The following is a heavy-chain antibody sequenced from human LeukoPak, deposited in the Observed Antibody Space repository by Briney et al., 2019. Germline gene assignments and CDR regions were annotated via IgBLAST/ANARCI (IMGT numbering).Heavy chain of an antibody. CDR2: INPNSGGT. Sequence: ASVTVSCKASGYTFTGYYMHWVRQAPGQGLEWMGWINPNSGGTNYAQKFQGRVTMTRDTSISTAYMELSRLRSDDTAVYYCARKLGVVVAATGVHWFDHWGQGTLVTVSS. D-gene: IGHD2-15*01. J-gene: IGHJ5*02. CDR3: ARKLGVVVAATGVHWFDH. V-gene: IGHV1-2*02. CDR1: GYTFTGYY.